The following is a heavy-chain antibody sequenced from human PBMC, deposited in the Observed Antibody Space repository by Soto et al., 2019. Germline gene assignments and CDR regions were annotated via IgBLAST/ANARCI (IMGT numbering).Heavy chain of an antibody. D-gene: IGHD2-15*01. CDR2: IYYSGST. Sequence: ETLSLTCTVSGGSVSSGSYYWSWIRQPPGKGLEWIGYIYYSGSTNYNPSLKSRVTISVDTSKNQFSLKLSSVTAADTAVYYCAREKVRGIVVVVAATFGAFDIWGQGTMVTVSS. CDR3: AREKVRGIVVVVAATFGAFDI. V-gene: IGHV4-61*01. J-gene: IGHJ3*02. CDR1: GGSVSSGSYY.